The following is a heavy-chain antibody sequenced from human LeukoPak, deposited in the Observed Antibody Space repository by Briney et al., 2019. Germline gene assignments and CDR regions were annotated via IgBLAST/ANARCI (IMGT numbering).Heavy chain of an antibody. V-gene: IGHV4-30-2*01. D-gene: IGHD3-16*01. CDR3: ARERIPTAMGDGGYFDY. CDR2: IYHLGTT. Sequence: KPSQTLSLTCIVSGDSVSRSGYHWSWIRQPPGKDLEWIAYIYHLGTTSYNPSLKSRVSISLDKSKNQISLMVTSVTAADTAVYYCARERIPTAMGDGGYFDYWGQGTLVTVSS. J-gene: IGHJ4*02. CDR1: GDSVSRSGYH.